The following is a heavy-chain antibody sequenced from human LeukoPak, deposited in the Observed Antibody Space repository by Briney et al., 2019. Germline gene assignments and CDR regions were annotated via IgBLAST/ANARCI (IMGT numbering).Heavy chain of an antibody. Sequence: SETLSLTCGVSGGSISNGGYAWSWIRQPPGKGLEWIGYIFHSGHSYYNPSLKSRVTISLDRSKNQFSLKLSSVTAADTAVYYCARGYDVLTSHDYFDYWGQGTLVTVSS. D-gene: IGHD3-9*01. CDR3: ARGYDVLTSHDYFDY. J-gene: IGHJ4*02. CDR1: GGSISNGGYA. V-gene: IGHV4-30-2*01. CDR2: IFHSGHS.